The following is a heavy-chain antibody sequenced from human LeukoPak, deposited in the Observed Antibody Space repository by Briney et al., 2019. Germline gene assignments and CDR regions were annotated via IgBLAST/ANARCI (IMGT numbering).Heavy chain of an antibody. CDR3: ARGELDSSGYYYLAAFDI. CDR1: GFTFSSYA. V-gene: IGHV3-30*04. CDR2: ISYDGSNK. D-gene: IGHD3-22*01. Sequence: PGRSLRLSCAASGFTFSSYAMHWVRQAPGKGLEWVAVISYDGSNKYYADSVKGRFTISRDNSKNTLYLQMNSLRAEDTAVYYCARGELDSSGYYYLAAFDIWGQGTTVTVSS. J-gene: IGHJ3*02.